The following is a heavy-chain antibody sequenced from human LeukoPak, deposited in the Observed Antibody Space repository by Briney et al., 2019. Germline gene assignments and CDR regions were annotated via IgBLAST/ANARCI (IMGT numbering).Heavy chain of an antibody. CDR1: GGTFSSYA. CDR3: AREDYDSSGYVFDY. D-gene: IGHD3-22*01. J-gene: IGHJ4*02. Sequence: APVKVSCKASGGTFSSYAISWVRQAPGQGLEWMGGIIPIFGTANYAQKFQGRVTITADESTSTAYMELSSLRSEDTAVYYCAREDYDSSGYVFDYWGQGILVTVSS. CDR2: IIPIFGTA. V-gene: IGHV1-69*13.